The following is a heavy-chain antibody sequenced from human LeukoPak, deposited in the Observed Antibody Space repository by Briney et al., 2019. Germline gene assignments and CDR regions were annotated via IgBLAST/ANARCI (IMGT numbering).Heavy chain of an antibody. CDR1: GYSISSSYY. J-gene: IGHJ5*02. D-gene: IGHD1-26*01. CDR2: IYTSGST. CDR3: ARRHSGGYSEGFDP. Sequence: PSETLSLTCTVSGYSISSSYYWSWIRQPAGKGLEWIGRIYTSGSTNYNPSLKSRVTISVDTSKNQFSLKLSSVTAADTAVYYCARRHSGGYSEGFDPWGQGTLVTVSS. V-gene: IGHV4-61*02.